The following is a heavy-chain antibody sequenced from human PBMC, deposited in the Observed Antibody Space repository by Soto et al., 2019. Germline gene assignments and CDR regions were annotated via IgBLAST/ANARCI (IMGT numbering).Heavy chain of an antibody. V-gene: IGHV3-23*01. CDR1: GFTFSNYA. CDR3: ANRAFYGSGIPNYYGMDV. D-gene: IGHD3-10*01. CDR2: ISGTGGGT. Sequence: EVHLLESGGGLVQPGGSLRLSCAASGFTFSNYAMTWVRQAPGRGLEWVSVISGTGGGTNNAGSAKGHFTTTRDTSKNTRNLQMSSLRAEDTAVYYCANRAFYGSGIPNYYGMDVWGQGTAVTVSS. J-gene: IGHJ6*02.